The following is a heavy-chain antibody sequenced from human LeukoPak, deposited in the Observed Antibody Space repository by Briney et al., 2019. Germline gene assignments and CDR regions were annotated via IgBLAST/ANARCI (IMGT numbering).Heavy chain of an antibody. CDR1: GFTFSSYP. Sequence: GESLRLSCAASGFTFSSYPMTWVRQAPGKGLEWVSSISGDGRSTYYADSVKGRFTISRDNSKNTLYLQMNSLRAEDTAVYYCATGPQEVSVTTYLYFDCWGQGTLVTVSS. CDR3: ATGPQEVSVTTYLYFDC. D-gene: IGHD4-17*01. V-gene: IGHV3-23*01. CDR2: ISGDGRST. J-gene: IGHJ4*02.